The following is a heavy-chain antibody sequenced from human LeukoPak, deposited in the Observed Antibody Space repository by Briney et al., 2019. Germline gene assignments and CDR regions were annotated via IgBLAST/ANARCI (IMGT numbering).Heavy chain of an antibody. CDR3: AKLWDYYGSGSYYNLYYFDY. CDR1: GFTFSSYG. J-gene: IGHJ4*02. Sequence: PGGSLRLSCAASGFTFSSYGMHWVRQAPGKGLEWVAVISYDGSNKYYADSVKGRFTISRDNSKNTLYLQMNSLRAEDMAVYYCAKLWDYYGSGSYYNLYYFDYWGQGTLVTVSS. D-gene: IGHD3-10*01. CDR2: ISYDGSNK. V-gene: IGHV3-30*18.